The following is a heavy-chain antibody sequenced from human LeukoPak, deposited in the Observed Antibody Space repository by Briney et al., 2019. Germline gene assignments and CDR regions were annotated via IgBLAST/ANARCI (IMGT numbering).Heavy chain of an antibody. V-gene: IGHV4-39*01. Sequence: SSETLSLTCSVSDDSFTSYSHYWSWIRQPPGKGLEWIGSMFYTGSAYYNPSLKSRATISVDTSQNHFSLKLSSVTAADTAVYYCAKVLILSGGPYSYFDPWGQGTLVTVSS. D-gene: IGHD5-18*01. CDR1: DDSFTSYSHY. CDR3: AKVLILSGGPYSYFDP. CDR2: MFYTGSA. J-gene: IGHJ5*02.